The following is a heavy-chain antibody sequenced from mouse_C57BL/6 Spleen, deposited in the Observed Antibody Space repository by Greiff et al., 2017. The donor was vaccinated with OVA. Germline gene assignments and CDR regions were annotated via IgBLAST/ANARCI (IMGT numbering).Heavy chain of an antibody. CDR2: IYPGSGNT. D-gene: IGHD1-1*01. CDR3: AEQNGSSHGGFAY. V-gene: IGHV1-66*01. CDR1: GYSFTSYY. J-gene: IGHJ3*01. Sequence: VQLQQSGPELVKPGASVKISCKASGYSFTSYYIHWVKQRPGQGLEWIGWIYPGSGNTKYNEKFKGKATLTADTSSSTAYMQLSSLTSEDSAVYYCAEQNGSSHGGFAYWGQGTLVTVSA.